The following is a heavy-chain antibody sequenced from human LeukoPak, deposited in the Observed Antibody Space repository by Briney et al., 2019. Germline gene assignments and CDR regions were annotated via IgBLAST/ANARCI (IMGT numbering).Heavy chain of an antibody. CDR2: IWYDGSNK. CDR1: GFIFSNYG. D-gene: IGHD6-19*01. CDR3: ARRSGWYFDY. J-gene: IGHJ4*02. V-gene: IGHV3-33*01. Sequence: GRSLRLSCAASGFIFSNYGIHWVRQAPGKGLEWVAVIWYDGSNKYYAESVKGRFTISRDNSKNTLYLQMNSLRAEDTAVYYCARRSGWYFDYWGQGILVTVSS.